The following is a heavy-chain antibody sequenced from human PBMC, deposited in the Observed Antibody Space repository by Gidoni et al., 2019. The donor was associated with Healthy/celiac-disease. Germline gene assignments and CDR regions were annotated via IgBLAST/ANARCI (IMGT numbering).Heavy chain of an antibody. CDR2: IYHSGST. D-gene: IGHD3-22*01. CDR3: ARARDSSGYLALAHDY. CDR1: GYSISSGYY. V-gene: IGHV4-38-2*02. Sequence: QVQLQESGPGLVKPSETLSLTCTVSGYSISSGYYWGWSRQPPGKGRVWIGSIYHSGSTYYNPSLKSRVTIAVDTSKNQFSLKLSSVTAADTAVYYCARARDSSGYLALAHDYWGQGTLVTVSS. J-gene: IGHJ4*02.